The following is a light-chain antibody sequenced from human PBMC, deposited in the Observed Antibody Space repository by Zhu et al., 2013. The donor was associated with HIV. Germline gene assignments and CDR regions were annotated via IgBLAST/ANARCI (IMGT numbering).Light chain of an antibody. V-gene: IGKV1-5*01. Sequence: DIQMTQSPSSLSASVGDRVTITCRASQSISSWLAWYQQKPGKAPKLLIYHASSLEGGVPSRFSGSGSGTDFTLTINSLQPEDFATYYCQQFSSDAITFGQGTRLEIK. CDR1: QSISSW. J-gene: IGKJ5*01. CDR3: QQFSSDAIT. CDR2: HAS.